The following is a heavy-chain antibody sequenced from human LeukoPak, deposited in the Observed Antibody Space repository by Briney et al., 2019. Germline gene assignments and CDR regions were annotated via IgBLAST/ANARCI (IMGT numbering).Heavy chain of an antibody. J-gene: IGHJ4*02. V-gene: IGHV3-13*01. Sequence: GGSLRLSCAASGFTFSSYDMHWVRQATGKDLEWVSAIGTAGDTYYPGSVKGRFTISRENAKNSLYLQTNSLRAGDTAVYYCARASHKLGVVVFDYWGQGTLVTVSS. D-gene: IGHD3-3*01. CDR3: ARASHKLGVVVFDY. CDR1: GFTFSSYD. CDR2: IGTAGDT.